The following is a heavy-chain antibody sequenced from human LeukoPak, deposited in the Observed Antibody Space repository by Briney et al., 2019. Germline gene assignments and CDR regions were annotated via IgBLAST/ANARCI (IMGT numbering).Heavy chain of an antibody. CDR1: GFTVAANF. V-gene: IGHV3-53*01. CDR3: ARDLSAYSYGFGGDC. Sequence: GGSLRLSCAASGFTVAANFMNWVRQAPGKGLEWVAVMYSVGTTHYAASVKVRFTVYRAPSKNAVYLQMDSLRVEETAVYYCARDLSAYSYGFGGDCWGQGTGVIVSS. J-gene: IGHJ4*02. D-gene: IGHD1-26*01. CDR2: MYSVGTT.